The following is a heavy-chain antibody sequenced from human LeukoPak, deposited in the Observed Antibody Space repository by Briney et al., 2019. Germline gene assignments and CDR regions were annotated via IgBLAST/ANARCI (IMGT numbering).Heavy chain of an antibody. CDR2: ISGSSGTR. Sequence: GGSLRLSCAASGFTFSSYSMNWVRQAPGKGLEWVSYISGSSGTRYYADSVKGRFTISRDNAKNSLYLHMNSLRAEDTALYYCARGVSGWYGDAFDIWGQGPMVTVSS. J-gene: IGHJ3*02. D-gene: IGHD6-19*01. CDR1: GFTFSSYS. CDR3: ARGVSGWYGDAFDI. V-gene: IGHV3-48*01.